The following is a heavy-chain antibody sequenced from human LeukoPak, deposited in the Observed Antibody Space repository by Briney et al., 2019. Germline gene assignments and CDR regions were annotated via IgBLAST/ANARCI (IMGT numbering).Heavy chain of an antibody. Sequence: ASVKVSCKASGYTFTSYDINWVRQATGQGLEWMGWMNPNSGNTGYAQKFQGRVTMTRNTSISTAYMELSSLRSEDTAVYYCARGSIAAVYYYGMDVWGQGTTVTVSS. D-gene: IGHD6-13*01. CDR3: ARGSIAAVYYYGMDV. V-gene: IGHV1-8*01. CDR1: GYTFTSYD. J-gene: IGHJ6*02. CDR2: MNPNSGNT.